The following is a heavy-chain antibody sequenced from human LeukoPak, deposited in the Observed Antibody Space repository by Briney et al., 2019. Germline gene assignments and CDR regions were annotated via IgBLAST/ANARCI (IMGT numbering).Heavy chain of an antibody. Sequence: KPSETLSLTCAVYGGSFSGYYWSWIRQPPGKGLEWIGEINHSGSTNYNPSLKSRVTISVDTSKNQFSLKLSSVTAADTAVYYCARRRATTIFGVVIIPSYFDYWGQGTLVTVSS. CDR2: INHSGST. V-gene: IGHV4-34*01. J-gene: IGHJ4*02. D-gene: IGHD3-3*01. CDR3: ARRRATTIFGVVIIPSYFDY. CDR1: GGSFSGYY.